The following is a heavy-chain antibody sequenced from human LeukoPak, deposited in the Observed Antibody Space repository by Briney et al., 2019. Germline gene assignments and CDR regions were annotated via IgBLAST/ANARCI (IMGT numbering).Heavy chain of an antibody. CDR3: ARHRYDSSGYRDY. V-gene: IGHV4-59*08. CDR1: GGSISSYY. Sequence: PSETLSLTCTVSGGSISSYYWSWIRQPPGNGLEWIGYIYYSGSTNYNPSLKSRVTISVDTSKNQFSLKLSSVTAADTAVYYCARHRYDSSGYRDYWGQGTLVTVSS. CDR2: IYYSGST. J-gene: IGHJ4*02. D-gene: IGHD3-22*01.